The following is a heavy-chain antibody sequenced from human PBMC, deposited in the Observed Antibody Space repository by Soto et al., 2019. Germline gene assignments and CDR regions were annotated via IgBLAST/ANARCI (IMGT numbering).Heavy chain of an antibody. V-gene: IGHV1-46*01. CDR3: ARVANAYDYGDLMDY. D-gene: IGHD4-17*01. Sequence: QVQLVQSGAEVKKPGASVKVFCKASGYTFTSYYMHWVRQAPGQGLEWMGIINPSGGSTSYAQKFQGRVTMTRDTSTSTVYMELSSLRSEDTAVYYCARVANAYDYGDLMDYWGQGTLVTVSS. CDR2: INPSGGST. CDR1: GYTFTSYY. J-gene: IGHJ4*02.